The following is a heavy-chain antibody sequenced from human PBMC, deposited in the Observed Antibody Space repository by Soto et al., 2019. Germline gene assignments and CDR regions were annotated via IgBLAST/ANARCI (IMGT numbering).Heavy chain of an antibody. J-gene: IGHJ4*02. D-gene: IGHD1-20*01. V-gene: IGHV4-59*02. CDR1: RGSVTSYL. Sequence: ATMWLTLAVCRGSVTSYLLSWIRQFPGKGLEWIAYTAYTGNTNYNPSLKSRVTISIDTTKNQLSLKLTSMTAADTAVYYCARDMNPGLTHYFDHLGQRTLVTGSS. CDR3: ARDMNPGLTHYFDH. CDR2: TAYTGNT.